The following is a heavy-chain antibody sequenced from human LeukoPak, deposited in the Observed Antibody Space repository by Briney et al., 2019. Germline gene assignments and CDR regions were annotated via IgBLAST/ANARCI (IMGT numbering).Heavy chain of an antibody. CDR3: ARDEGYCTITTCYRNWFDP. J-gene: IGHJ5*02. Sequence: ASVKVSCKASGYTFTNHGIGWVRQAPGQGLEWMGWISTYYGNTNYAQKLQGRVTMTTDTSTSTAFMELRSLRSDDTAVYYCARDEGYCTITTCYRNWFDPWGQGTLVTVSS. V-gene: IGHV1-18*01. CDR1: GYTFTNHG. CDR2: ISTYYGNT. D-gene: IGHD2-2*01.